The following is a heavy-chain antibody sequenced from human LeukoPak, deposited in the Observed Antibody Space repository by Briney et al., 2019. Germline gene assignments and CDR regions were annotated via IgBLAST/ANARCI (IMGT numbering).Heavy chain of an antibody. V-gene: IGHV3-30-3*01. J-gene: IGHJ4*02. D-gene: IGHD5-18*01. CDR1: GFTVSSYA. CDR3: ARVAGGYSYGYLDY. CDR2: ISYDGSNK. Sequence: GGSLRLSCAASGFTVSSYAIHWVRQAPGKGLEWVAVISYDGSNKYYADSVKGRFTISRDNSKNTLYLQMNSLRAEDTAVYYCARVAGGYSYGYLDYWGQGTLVTVSS.